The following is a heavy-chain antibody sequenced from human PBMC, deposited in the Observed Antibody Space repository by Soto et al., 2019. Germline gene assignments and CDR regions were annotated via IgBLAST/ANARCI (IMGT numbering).Heavy chain of an antibody. CDR2: IYYSGST. V-gene: IGHV4-30-4*01. J-gene: IGHJ4*02. CDR3: ARVGDRSGWYLDY. CDR1: GGSISSGDYY. Sequence: PSETLSLTCTVSGGSISSGDYYWSWIRQPPGKGLEWIGYIYYSGSTYYNPSLKSRVTISVDTSKNQFSLKLSSVTAADTAVYYCARVGDRSGWYLDYWGQGTLVTVSS. D-gene: IGHD6-19*01.